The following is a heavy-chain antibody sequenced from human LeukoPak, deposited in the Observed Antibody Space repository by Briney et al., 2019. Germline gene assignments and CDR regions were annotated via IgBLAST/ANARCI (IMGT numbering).Heavy chain of an antibody. J-gene: IGHJ4*02. CDR2: INSDGSST. CDR1: GFTFSSYW. V-gene: IGHV3-74*01. CDR3: ARAVLYDSLSYYFDY. Sequence: PGGSLRLSCAASGFTFSSYWMHWVRQAPGKGLVWVSRINSDGSSTSYADSVKGRFTISRDNAKNPLYLQMNILRAEDTALYYCARAVLYDSLSYYFDYWGQGTLVTVSS. D-gene: IGHD2-2*02.